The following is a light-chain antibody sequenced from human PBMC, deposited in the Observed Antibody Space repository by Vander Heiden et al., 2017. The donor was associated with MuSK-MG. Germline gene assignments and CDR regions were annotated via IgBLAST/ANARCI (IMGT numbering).Light chain of an antibody. V-gene: IGLV3-25*02. CDR2: KDS. J-gene: IGLJ3*02. CDR3: QSADSSGTYWV. CDR1: ALPNHY. Sequence: SYRLTQPPAVSVHQGQTARTTCSGHALPNHYPYCYHPKPGQAPVLVIYKDSERPSGIPERFSGYSSGTTVTLTISGVQAEEAADYYCQSADSSGTYWVFGGGTKLTVL.